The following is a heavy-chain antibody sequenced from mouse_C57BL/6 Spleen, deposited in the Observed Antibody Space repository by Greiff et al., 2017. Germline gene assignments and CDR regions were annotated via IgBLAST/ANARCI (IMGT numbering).Heavy chain of an antibody. J-gene: IGHJ1*03. V-gene: IGHV1-18*01. CDR2: INPNNGGT. D-gene: IGHD1-1*01. CDR1: GYTFTDYN. CDR3: ARSGITTVVAPGYFDV. Sequence: EVQLQQSGPELVKPGASVKIPCKASGYTFTDYNMDWVKQSHGKSLEWIGDINPNNGGTIYNQKFKGKATLTVDKSSSTAYMELRSLTSEDTAVYYCARSGITTVVAPGYFDVWGTGTTVTVPS.